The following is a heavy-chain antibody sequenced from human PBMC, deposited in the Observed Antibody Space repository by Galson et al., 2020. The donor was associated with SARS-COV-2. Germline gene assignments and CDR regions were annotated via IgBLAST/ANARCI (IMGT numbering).Heavy chain of an antibody. D-gene: IGHD6-19*01. CDR2: ISISGNTI. J-gene: IGHJ4*02. V-gene: IGHV3-48*03. Sequence: GGSLRLSCAASGFTINSYEMNWVRQAPGTGLEWLSSISISGNTIYYADSVKGRFTISRDHAKSSLYLQMNSLRAEDTALYYCARDSIEVAEEFDLWGQGTQVTVSS. CDR3: ARDSIEVAEEFDL. CDR1: GFTINSYE.